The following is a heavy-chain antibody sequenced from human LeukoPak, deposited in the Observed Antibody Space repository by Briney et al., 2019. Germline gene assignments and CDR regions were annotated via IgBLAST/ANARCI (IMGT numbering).Heavy chain of an antibody. D-gene: IGHD2-2*01. CDR2: ISGGSSTM. Sequence: GGSLRLSCAASGFTFSSYAMNWVRQAPGKGLEWVSSISGGSSTMYYADSVKGRFTISRDNAKSSLYLQMDSLRAEDTAIFYCARQCSIISCLWGQGTLVTVSS. CDR3: ARQCSIISCL. J-gene: IGHJ4*02. V-gene: IGHV3-21*01. CDR1: GFTFSSYA.